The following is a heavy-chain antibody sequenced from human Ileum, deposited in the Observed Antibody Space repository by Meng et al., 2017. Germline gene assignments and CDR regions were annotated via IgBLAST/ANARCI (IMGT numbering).Heavy chain of an antibody. D-gene: IGHD6-19*01. CDR2: MYPSGTT. J-gene: IGHJ4*02. CDR1: GASISSGHW. CDR3: ARHIAVSGTRGFDS. Sequence: QGQLRGLGPWLGPPSETLSLTCAVSGASISSGHWWSWVRQPPGKGLEWIGEMYPSGTTNYNPSLKSRVAISMDTSKNQLSLKLSSVTAADTAVYYCARHIAVSGTRGFDSWGQGTLVTVSS. V-gene: IGHV4-4*02.